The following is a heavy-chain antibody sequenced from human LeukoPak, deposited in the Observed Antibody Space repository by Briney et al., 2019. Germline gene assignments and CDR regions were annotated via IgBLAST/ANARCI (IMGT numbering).Heavy chain of an antibody. D-gene: IGHD3-3*01. CDR2: IYHSGST. CDR1: GYSISSGYY. Sequence: PSETLSLTCAVSGYSISSGYYWGWIRQPPGKGLEWIGSIYHSGSTYYNPSLKSRVTISVDTSKNQFSLKLSSVTAADTAVYYCARQSYDFWSGYYGLYFDYWGQGTLVTVSS. J-gene: IGHJ4*02. V-gene: IGHV4-38-2*01. CDR3: ARQSYDFWSGYYGLYFDY.